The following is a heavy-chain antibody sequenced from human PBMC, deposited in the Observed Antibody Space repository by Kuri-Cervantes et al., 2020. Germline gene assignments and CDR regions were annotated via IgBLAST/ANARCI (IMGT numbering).Heavy chain of an antibody. CDR1: GYTFSSYG. CDR3: ARDVFGAAVASRAFDI. J-gene: IGHJ3*02. D-gene: IGHD6-19*01. V-gene: IGHV1-18*01. Sequence: ASVKVSCKASGYTFSSYGISWVRQAPGQGLEWMGWINPNSGGTNYAQKFQGRVTMTTDTSTTTAYMELKSLRSDDTAVYYCARDVFGAAVASRAFDIWGQGTMVTVSS. CDR2: INPNSGGT.